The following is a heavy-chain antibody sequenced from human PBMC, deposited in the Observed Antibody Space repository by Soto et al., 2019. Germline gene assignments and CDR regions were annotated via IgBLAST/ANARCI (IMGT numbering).Heavy chain of an antibody. D-gene: IGHD3-3*01. Sequence: GGPLRLSCAASGFTFSSYAMSCVRQAPGKGLEWVSAISGSGVNTYYPDSVKGRFTISRDNAKNTLFLQMNSLRAEDTAVYYCAKEYHTTFDFNWFHPWGQGTLVTVSS. J-gene: IGHJ5*02. V-gene: IGHV3-23*01. CDR1: GFTFSSYA. CDR3: AKEYHTTFDFNWFHP. CDR2: ISGSGVNT.